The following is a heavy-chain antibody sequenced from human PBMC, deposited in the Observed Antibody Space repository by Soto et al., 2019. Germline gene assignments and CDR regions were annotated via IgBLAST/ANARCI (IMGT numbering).Heavy chain of an antibody. Sequence: EVQLAESGGGVVQPGGSLRLSCAASGFTFSTYTMSWVRQAPGKGLEWVSSFTGRDATTYYADSVKGRFTISRDNSKNPFYIQMDSLRAALKALYICLRAVVRATNDGSIDPWGQGALVTVSS. CDR2: FTGRDATT. CDR3: LRAVVRATNDGSIDP. J-gene: IGHJ5*02. D-gene: IGHD1-26*01. V-gene: IGHV3-23*04. CDR1: GFTFSTYT.